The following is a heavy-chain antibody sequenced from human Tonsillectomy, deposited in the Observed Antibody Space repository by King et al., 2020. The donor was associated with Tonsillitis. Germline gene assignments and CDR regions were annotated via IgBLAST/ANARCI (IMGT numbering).Heavy chain of an antibody. CDR2: INAYNGDT. D-gene: IGHD3-9*01. CDR3: ARDNTYYDILTGFSRDRFDY. Sequence: QLVQSGAEVKKPGASVKVSCKASGYTFTSYGISWVRQAPGQGLEWMGWINAYNGDTNHAKKFQGRDTMTRDTSTNTAYMELRSLRSDDTDVYYCARDNTYYDILTGFSRDRFDYWGQETLFTVSS. CDR1: GYTFTSYG. J-gene: IGHJ4*02. V-gene: IGHV1-18*01.